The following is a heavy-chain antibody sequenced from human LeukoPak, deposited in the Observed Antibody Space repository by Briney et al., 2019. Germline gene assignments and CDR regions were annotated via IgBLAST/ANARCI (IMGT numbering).Heavy chain of an antibody. CDR2: IIPIFGTA. CDR1: GYIFTGYY. Sequence: ASVKVSCKASGYIFTGYYMHWVRQAPGQGLEWMGGIIPIFGTANYAQKFQGRVTITADESTSTAYMELSSLRSEDTAVYYCAKDGTYGSGADLYYYYMDVWGKGTTVTISS. D-gene: IGHD3-10*01. V-gene: IGHV1-69*13. CDR3: AKDGTYGSGADLYYYYMDV. J-gene: IGHJ6*03.